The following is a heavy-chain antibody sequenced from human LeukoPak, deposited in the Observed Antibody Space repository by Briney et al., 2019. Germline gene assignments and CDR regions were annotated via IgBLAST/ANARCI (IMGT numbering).Heavy chain of an antibody. V-gene: IGHV3-9*01. D-gene: IGHD4-17*01. CDR3: AKTLYGDYGLDY. CDR2: ISWNSGSI. Sequence: WIRQPPGKGLEWVSGISWNSGSIGYADSVKGRFTISRDNAKNSLYLQMNSLRAEDTALYYCAKTLYGDYGLDYWGQGTLVTVSS. J-gene: IGHJ4*02.